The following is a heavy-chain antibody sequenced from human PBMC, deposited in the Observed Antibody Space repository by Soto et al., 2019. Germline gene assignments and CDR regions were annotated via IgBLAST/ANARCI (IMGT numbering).Heavy chain of an antibody. CDR2: IYYSGST. D-gene: IGHD3-3*01. CDR3: ARGLAPTIFGTVPTPNWFDP. Sequence: KASETLSLTCTVSGGSISSGGYYWSWIRQHPGKGLEWIGYIYYSGSTYYNPSLKSRVTISVDTSKNQFSLRLSSVTSADTAVYYCARGLAPTIFGTVPTPNWFDPWGQGTQVTVSS. CDR1: GGSISSGGYY. V-gene: IGHV4-31*03. J-gene: IGHJ5*02.